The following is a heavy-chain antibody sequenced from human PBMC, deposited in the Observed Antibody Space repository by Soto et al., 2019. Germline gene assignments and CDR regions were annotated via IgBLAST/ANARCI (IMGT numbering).Heavy chain of an antibody. CDR2: ISSSGDIP. J-gene: IGHJ4*02. CDR3: AKVNSIVGDGGHDS. Sequence: EVPLLESGGGLVQPGGSLRLSCAASGFTFTTYAMSRVRQPPGKGLERVSGISSSGDIPYYADSVKGRFTISRDQSKKTVHLQMNSLRSADTALYYCAKVNSIVGDGGHDSWGQGALVYVSS. CDR1: GFTFTTYA. V-gene: IGHV3-23*01. D-gene: IGHD5-12*01.